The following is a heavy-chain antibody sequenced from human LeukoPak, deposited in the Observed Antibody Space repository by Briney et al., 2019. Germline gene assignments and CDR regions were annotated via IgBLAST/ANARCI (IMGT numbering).Heavy chain of an antibody. CDR2: INSDGSST. V-gene: IGHV3-74*01. Sequence: PGGSLRLSCAASGFTFSSYWMHWVRQAPGKGVVWVSRINSDGSSTSYADSVKGRFTISRDNAKNTLYLQMNSLRAEDTAVYYCVGELLTAAGTIGAFDIWGRGTMVTVSS. CDR1: GFTFSSYW. CDR3: VGELLTAAGTIGAFDI. J-gene: IGHJ3*02. D-gene: IGHD6-13*01.